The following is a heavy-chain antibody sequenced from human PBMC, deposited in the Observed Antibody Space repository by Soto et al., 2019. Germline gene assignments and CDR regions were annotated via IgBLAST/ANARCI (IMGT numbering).Heavy chain of an antibody. CDR2: INHSGST. CDR1: GGSFTGYY. Sequence: QVQLQQWGAGLLKPSETLSLTCAVYGGSFTGYYWRWVRQSPGKGLEWIGEINHSGSTNYNPSLKSRVTISIDMSTNQFSLRLNSVTAADTAVYYCSRASGYYYDSSSCHWGQGTLVTVSS. J-gene: IGHJ4*02. V-gene: IGHV4-34*01. D-gene: IGHD3-22*01. CDR3: SRASGYYYDSSSCH.